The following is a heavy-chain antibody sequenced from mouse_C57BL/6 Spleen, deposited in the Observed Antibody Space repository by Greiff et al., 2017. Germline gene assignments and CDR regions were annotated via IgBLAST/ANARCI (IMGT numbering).Heavy chain of an antibody. CDR3: ARGRGNYEGYAMDY. CDR1: GYTFTSYW. CDR2: IDPSDSET. D-gene: IGHD2-1*01. V-gene: IGHV1-52*01. J-gene: IGHJ4*01. Sequence: VQLQQPGAELVRPGSSVKLSCKASGYTFTSYWMHWVKQRPIQGLEWIGNIDPSDSETHYNQKFKDKATLTVDKSSSTAYMQLSSLTSEDSAVYYCARGRGNYEGYAMDYWGQGTSVTVSS.